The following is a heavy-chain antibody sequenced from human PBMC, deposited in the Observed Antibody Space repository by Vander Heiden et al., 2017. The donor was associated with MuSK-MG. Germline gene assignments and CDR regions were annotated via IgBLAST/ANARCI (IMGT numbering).Heavy chain of an antibody. CDR2: IKHSGST. CDR3: ARGGGYYYYYYMDV. D-gene: IGHD3-16*01. J-gene: IGHJ6*03. V-gene: IGHV4-34*01. Sequence: QVQLQQWGAGLLKPSETLSLTFAVYGGSFSGYFCSWTRQPPGEGLEWIGEIKHSGSTNLNPSLKSRVTISVDTSKNQFSLKLSSVTAADTAVYYCARGGGYYYYYYMDVWGKGTTVTVSS. CDR1: GGSFSGYF.